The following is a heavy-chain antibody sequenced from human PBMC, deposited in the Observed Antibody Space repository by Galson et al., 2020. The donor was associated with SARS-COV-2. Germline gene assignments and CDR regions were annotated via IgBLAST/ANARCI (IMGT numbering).Heavy chain of an antibody. CDR2: IYYTESN. Sequence: SETLSLTCTVSGGSISSSNYYWGWVRQPPGEGLEWIGSIYYTESNYYNPSLTSRVTMSVDTSRNQFSLKLSSVTAADTAVYYCARQILTGYYSFDYFDFWGQGTLVTVSS. V-gene: IGHV4-39*01. CDR1: GGSISSSNYY. J-gene: IGHJ4*02. D-gene: IGHD3-9*01. CDR3: ARQILTGYYSFDYFDF.